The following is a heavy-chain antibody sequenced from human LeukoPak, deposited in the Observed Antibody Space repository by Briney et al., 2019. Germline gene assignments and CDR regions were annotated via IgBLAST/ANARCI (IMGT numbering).Heavy chain of an antibody. CDR3: ARGKRSYYPIEYFQH. D-gene: IGHD1-26*01. V-gene: IGHV1-69*01. Sequence: SVKASCKASGGTFSSYAISWVRQAPGQGLEWMGGIIPIFGTANYAQKFQGRVTITADESTSTAYMELSSLRSEDTAVYYCARGKRSYYPIEYFQHWGQGTLVTVSS. J-gene: IGHJ1*01. CDR2: IIPIFGTA. CDR1: GGTFSSYA.